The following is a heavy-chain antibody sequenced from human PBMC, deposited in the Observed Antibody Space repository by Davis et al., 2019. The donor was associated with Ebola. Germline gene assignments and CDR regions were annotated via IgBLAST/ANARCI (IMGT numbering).Heavy chain of an antibody. Sequence: AASVKVSCKASGYTFTGYYMHWVRQAPGQGLEWMGWINPNSGGTNYAQKFQGWVTMTRDTSISTAYMELSSLRSEDTAVYYCARDRSLTARNRDYYYYGMDVWGQGTTVTVSS. CDR3: ARDRSLTARNRDYYYYGMDV. CDR2: INPNSGGT. J-gene: IGHJ6*02. D-gene: IGHD6-6*01. V-gene: IGHV1-2*04. CDR1: GYTFTGYY.